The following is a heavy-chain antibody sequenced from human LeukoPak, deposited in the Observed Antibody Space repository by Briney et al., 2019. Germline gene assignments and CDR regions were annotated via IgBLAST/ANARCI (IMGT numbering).Heavy chain of an antibody. CDR1: GFTFDDYA. CDR3: AKLEQSLSFH. Sequence: GGSLRLSCAASGFTFDDYAMYWVRQPPGKGLEWVSLISGDGGTTFYADSVKGRFTISRDNSKNSLYLQMDSLRAEDTAVYYCAKLEQSLSFHWGQGTLVTVSS. V-gene: IGHV3-43*02. D-gene: IGHD6-19*01. CDR2: ISGDGGTT. J-gene: IGHJ4*02.